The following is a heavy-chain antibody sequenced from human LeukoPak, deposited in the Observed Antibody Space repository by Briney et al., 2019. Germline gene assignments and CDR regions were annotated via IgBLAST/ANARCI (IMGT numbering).Heavy chain of an antibody. D-gene: IGHD2-21*01. CDR2: ISYDGSNK. CDR3: AKGQAQKNSLHPFDY. J-gene: IGHJ4*02. V-gene: IGHV3-30-3*01. CDR1: GFTFSSYA. Sequence: EGSLRLSCAASGFTFSSYAMHWVRQAPGKGLERVAVISYDGSNKYYADSVKGRFTISRDNSKNTLYLQMNSLRAEDTAVYYCAKGQAQKNSLHPFDYWGQGTLVTVSS.